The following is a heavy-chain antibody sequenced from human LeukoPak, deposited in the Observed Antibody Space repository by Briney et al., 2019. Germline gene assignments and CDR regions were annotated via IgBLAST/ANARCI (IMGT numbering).Heavy chain of an antibody. Sequence: SETLSLTCTVSGGSISSIIYYWGWIRQPPGKGLEWIGTISYSGNTDYNPSLRSRVTISVDTSNNQFSLRLGSVTAADTAVYHCARHCCSGPAKRVFDIWGQGTMVTVSS. J-gene: IGHJ3*02. CDR3: ARHCCSGPAKRVFDI. D-gene: IGHD2-15*01. CDR2: ISYSGNT. V-gene: IGHV4-39*01. CDR1: GGSISSIIYY.